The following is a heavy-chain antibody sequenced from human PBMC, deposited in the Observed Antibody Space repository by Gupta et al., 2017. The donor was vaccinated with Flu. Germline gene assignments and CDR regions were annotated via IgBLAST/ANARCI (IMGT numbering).Heavy chain of an antibody. J-gene: IGHJ4*01. D-gene: IGHD6-19*01. CDR2: LAYDGTRQ. V-gene: IGHV3-30*18. CDR3: VKTPGSVPVAGAFDY. CDR1: GFTFSDYA. Sequence: QVQLLESGGGVVQPGTSLRLSCVASGFTFSDYAMHWVRQAPGKGLEWVAVLAYDGTRQFYADSVKGRFTISRDNFNNMVYLQLNSLRHEDTAVYYCVKTPGSVPVAGAFDYWGQGTLVIVSS.